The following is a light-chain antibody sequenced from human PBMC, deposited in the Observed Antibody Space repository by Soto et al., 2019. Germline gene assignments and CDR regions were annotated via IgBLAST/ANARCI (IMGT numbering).Light chain of an antibody. CDR3: QQSYGSITCT. V-gene: IGKV3-15*01. Sequence: ETMLTQSPATLSASPGERATLSCRASQSVSILLAWYQQKPGQAPRLLIHGATTRATGIPDRFSGSGSGTDFTLTINSLQPEDFATYYCQQSYGSITCTFGQGTKVDIK. CDR2: GAT. J-gene: IGKJ1*01. CDR1: QSVSIL.